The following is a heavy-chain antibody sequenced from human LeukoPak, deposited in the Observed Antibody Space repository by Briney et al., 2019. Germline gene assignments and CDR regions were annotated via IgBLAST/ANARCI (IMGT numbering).Heavy chain of an antibody. CDR1: GYTFTSYG. CDR2: ISAYNGDT. CDR3: ARGSFGVTILGRYYYYMDV. V-gene: IGHV1-18*01. Sequence: ASVKVSCKASGYTFTSYGISWVRQAPGQGLEWMGWISAYNGDTNYAQKLQGRVTMTTDTSTSTAYMELRSLRSEDTAVYYCARGSFGVTILGRYYYYMDVWGKGTTVTVSS. J-gene: IGHJ6*03. D-gene: IGHD3-3*01.